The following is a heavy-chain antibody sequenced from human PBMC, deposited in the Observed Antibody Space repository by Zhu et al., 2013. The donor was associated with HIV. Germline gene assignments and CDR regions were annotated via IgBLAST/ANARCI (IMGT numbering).Heavy chain of an antibody. CDR2: INPNSGGT. D-gene: IGHD6-19*01. CDR3: ARVSIAVAGTESVLRGQYSWFDP. CDR1: GYTFTGYY. Sequence: QVQLVQSGAEVKKPGASVKVSCKASGYTFTGYYMHWVRQAPGQGLEWMGWINPNSGGTNYAQKFQGRVTMTRDTSISTAYMELSRLRSDDTAVYYCARVSIAVAGTESVLRGQYSWFDPGAREPWSPSPQ. J-gene: IGHJ5*02. V-gene: IGHV1-2*02.